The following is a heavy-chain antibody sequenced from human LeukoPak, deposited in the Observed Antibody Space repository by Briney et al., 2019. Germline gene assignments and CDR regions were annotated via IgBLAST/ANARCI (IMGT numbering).Heavy chain of an antibody. V-gene: IGHV3-23*01. J-gene: IGHJ3*02. CDR1: GFTFSSYA. CDR3: AKISPLDYGGKPWALDI. CDR2: IDPSGGGT. Sequence: GGSLRLSCAASGFTFSSYAMSWVRQTPGKGLEWGSGIDPSGGGTYYADSVRGRFTISRDNSKNTLYLQMKSLRAEDTAAYYCAKISPLDYGGKPWALDIWGQGTMVTVSS. D-gene: IGHD4-23*01.